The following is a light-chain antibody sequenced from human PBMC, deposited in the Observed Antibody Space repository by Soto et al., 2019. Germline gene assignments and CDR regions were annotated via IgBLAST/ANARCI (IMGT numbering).Light chain of an antibody. V-gene: IGLV2-11*01. J-gene: IGLJ2*01. CDR3: SSYAGNYTLD. Sequence: QSVLTQPRSVSGSPGQSVTISCTGTSSDVGTYNSVSWYQQHPGKAPKLMIYDVNKRPSGVPDRFSGSMSGNTASLTISGLQADDEADYHCSSYAGNYTLDFGGGTQLT. CDR1: SSDVGTYNS. CDR2: DVN.